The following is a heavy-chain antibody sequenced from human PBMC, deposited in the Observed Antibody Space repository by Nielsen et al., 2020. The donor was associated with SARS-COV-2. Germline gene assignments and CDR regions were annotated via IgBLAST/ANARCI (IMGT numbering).Heavy chain of an antibody. V-gene: IGHV3-30-3*02. J-gene: IGHJ6*02. CDR1: GFTFSSYA. D-gene: IGHD3-22*01. Sequence: GGSLRLSCAASGFTFSSYAMHWVRQAPGKGLEWVAVISYDGSNKYYADSVKGRFTISRDNSKNTLYLQMNSLRAEDTAVYYCAKTQYYYDSSGLMDVWGQGTTVTVSS. CDR2: ISYDGSNK. CDR3: AKTQYYYDSSGLMDV.